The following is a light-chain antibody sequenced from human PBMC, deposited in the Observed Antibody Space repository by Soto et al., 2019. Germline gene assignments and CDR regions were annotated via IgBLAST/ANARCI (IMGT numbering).Light chain of an antibody. J-gene: IGKJ1*01. CDR1: QSVSNNY. V-gene: IGKV3-20*01. Sequence: EIVLTQSPGTLSLSPGERATLSCRASQSVSNNYLAWYQQKPGQAPRRLIYGASNRATSSPDRFSGSGSGTDFTLTISRLEPEDSAVYYCQQYGSSGTFGQGTKVEIK. CDR3: QQYGSSGT. CDR2: GAS.